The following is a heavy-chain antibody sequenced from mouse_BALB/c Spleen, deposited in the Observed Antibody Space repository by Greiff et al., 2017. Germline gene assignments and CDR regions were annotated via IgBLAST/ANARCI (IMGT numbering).Heavy chain of an antibody. D-gene: IGHD2-4*01. CDR1: GFNIKDTY. Sequence: VQLKESGAELVKPGASVKLSCTASGFNIKDTYMHWVKQRPEQGLEWIGRIDPANGNTKYDPKFQGKATITADTSSNTAYLQLSSLTSEDTAVYYCARGGDYAWFAYWGQGTLVTVSA. J-gene: IGHJ3*01. CDR2: IDPANGNT. V-gene: IGHV14-3*02. CDR3: ARGGDYAWFAY.